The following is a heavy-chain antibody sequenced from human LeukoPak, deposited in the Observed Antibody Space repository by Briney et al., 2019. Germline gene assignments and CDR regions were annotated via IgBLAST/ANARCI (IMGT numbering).Heavy chain of an antibody. J-gene: IGHJ4*02. V-gene: IGHV4-4*07. D-gene: IGHD1-26*01. CDR1: GASIIGDY. CDR2: IYSSAST. CDR3: ARDQPMAFTGSYYAGDYFDY. Sequence: SETLSLTCIVSGASIIGDYWSWIRQPAGKGLEWIGRIYSSASTDYNPSLKSRVTISVDTSKNQFSLKLSSLTAADTAVYYCARDQPMAFTGSYYAGDYFDYWGQGILVTVSS.